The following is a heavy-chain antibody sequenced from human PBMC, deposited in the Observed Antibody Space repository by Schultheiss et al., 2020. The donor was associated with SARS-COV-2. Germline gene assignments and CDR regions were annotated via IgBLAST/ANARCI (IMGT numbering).Heavy chain of an antibody. D-gene: IGHD6-19*01. CDR2: ISSSSTI. J-gene: IGHJ4*02. CDR1: GFTFSDYY. Sequence: GGSLRLSCAASGFTFSDYYMNWVRQAPGKGLEWVSSISSSSTIYYADSVKGRFTISRDNSKNTLYLQMNSLRAEDTAVYYCARGAMGWQQWLVRFDYWGQGTLVTVSS. V-gene: IGHV3-69-1*01. CDR3: ARGAMGWQQWLVRFDY.